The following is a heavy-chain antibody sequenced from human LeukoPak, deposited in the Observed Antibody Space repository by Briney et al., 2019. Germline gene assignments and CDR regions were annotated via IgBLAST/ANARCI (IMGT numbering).Heavy chain of an antibody. D-gene: IGHD2-8*02. Sequence: GGSLRLSCAASGFTFSSYYMSWVRQAPGKGLEWVSGIRNSGGSKYYAESVKGRFTISRDNSKNRLYLQMNSLRAEDTAVYYCANPSPGVVYLYWGQGTLVTVSS. J-gene: IGHJ4*02. CDR1: GFTFSSYY. CDR3: ANPSPGVVYLY. CDR2: IRNSGGSK. V-gene: IGHV3-23*01.